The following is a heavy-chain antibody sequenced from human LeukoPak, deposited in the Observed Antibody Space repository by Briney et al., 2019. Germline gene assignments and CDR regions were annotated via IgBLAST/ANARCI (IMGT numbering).Heavy chain of an antibody. V-gene: IGHV1-18*01. CDR3: ARVFCGSTSCYNSFDP. J-gene: IGHJ5*02. CDR2: MNTYNGHT. CDR1: GYTFTTYA. Sequence: ASVKVSCKASGYTFTTYAVTWVRQAPGQGFEWMGWMNTYNGHTDYAPKLQGRVTMTTDTSTNTAYMDLRSLRFDDTAVYYCARVFCGSTSCYNSFDPWGQGTQVTVSS. D-gene: IGHD2-2*01.